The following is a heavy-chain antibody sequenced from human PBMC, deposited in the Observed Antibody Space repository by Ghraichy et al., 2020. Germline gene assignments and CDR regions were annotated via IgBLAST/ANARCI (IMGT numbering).Heavy chain of an antibody. CDR2: ISSSSSYI. Sequence: GGSLRLSCAASGFTFSSYSMNWVRQAPGKGLEWVSSISSSSSYIYYADSVKGRFTVSRDNAKNSLYLQMTSLRAEDTAVYYCAREDDYNQDAFDIWGQGTMVIVSS. V-gene: IGHV3-21*01. J-gene: IGHJ3*02. CDR3: AREDDYNQDAFDI. CDR1: GFTFSSYS. D-gene: IGHD5-24*01.